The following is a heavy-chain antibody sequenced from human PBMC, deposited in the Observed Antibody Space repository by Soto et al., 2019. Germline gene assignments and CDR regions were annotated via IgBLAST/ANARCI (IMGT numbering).Heavy chain of an antibody. V-gene: IGHV1-8*01. J-gene: IGHJ4*02. CDR2: MNPNSGNT. CDR1: GYTFTSYD. CDR3: AITGWGISFFGY. D-gene: IGHD3-16*01. Sequence: QVQLVQSGAEVKKPGASVKVSCKDSGYTFTSYDINWVRQATGQGLEWMGWMNPNSGNTGDAQKFQGIVTMTRNTSISISYMELSSLRSEDTAVYYGAITGWGISFFGYWGQGTLVTVSS.